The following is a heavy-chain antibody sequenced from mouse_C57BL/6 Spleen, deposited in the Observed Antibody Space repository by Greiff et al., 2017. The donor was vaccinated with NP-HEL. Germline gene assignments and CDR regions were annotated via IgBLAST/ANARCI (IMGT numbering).Heavy chain of an antibody. CDR1: GYTFTSYT. CDR2: INPSSGYT. D-gene: IGHD2-4*01. J-gene: IGHJ1*03. CDR3: ASYYDYDGRGWYFDV. V-gene: IGHV1-4*01. Sequence: VQLQQSGAELARPGASVKMSCKASGYTFTSYTMHWVKQRPGQGLEWIGYINPSSGYTKYNQKFKDKATLTADKSSSTAYMQLSSLTSEDSAVYYCASYYDYDGRGWYFDVWGTGTTVTVSS.